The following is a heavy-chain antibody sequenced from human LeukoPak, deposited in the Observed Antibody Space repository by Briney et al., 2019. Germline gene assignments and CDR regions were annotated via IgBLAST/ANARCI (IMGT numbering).Heavy chain of an antibody. J-gene: IGHJ5*02. CDR3: ARSDGIVGEEAWFDP. CDR1: GGSISTFH. V-gene: IGHV4-4*09. Sequence: SETLSLTCSVSGGSISTFHWHWIRQPPGKGLEWVGYIFSSDITNYNPSLRSRVTISVDTSKNQFSLKLRSVTAADTAVYFCARSDGIVGEEAWFDPWGQGTLVTVTS. D-gene: IGHD1-26*01. CDR2: IFSSDIT.